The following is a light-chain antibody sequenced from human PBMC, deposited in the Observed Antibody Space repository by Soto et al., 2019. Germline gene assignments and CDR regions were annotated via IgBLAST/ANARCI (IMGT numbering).Light chain of an antibody. Sequence: QAVVTQPPSVSAAPGQKVTISCSGSSSNIGNNYVSWYQQLPGTAPKVLIYDDSKRPSGIPDRFSGSKSGTSATLGITGLQTGDEANYYCGTWDSSLSGIVFGGGTQLTVL. CDR1: SSNIGNNY. CDR2: DDS. CDR3: GTWDSSLSGIV. V-gene: IGLV1-51*01. J-gene: IGLJ7*01.